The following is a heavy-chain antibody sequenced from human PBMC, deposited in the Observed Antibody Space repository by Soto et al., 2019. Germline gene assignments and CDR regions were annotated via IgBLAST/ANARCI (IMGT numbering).Heavy chain of an antibody. V-gene: IGHV3-30*18. CDR3: AKDAAAAGTFDY. J-gene: IGHJ4*02. CDR2: VSHDGTSE. CDR1: GFTFSSYA. D-gene: IGHD6-13*01. Sequence: GGSLRLSCAASGFTFSSYAMQWVRQAPGKGLEWVAVVSHDGTSEYYADSVKGRFTISRDNFKNTLYLQMNSLTAEDTAVYYCAKDAAAAGTFDYWGQGTLVTVSS.